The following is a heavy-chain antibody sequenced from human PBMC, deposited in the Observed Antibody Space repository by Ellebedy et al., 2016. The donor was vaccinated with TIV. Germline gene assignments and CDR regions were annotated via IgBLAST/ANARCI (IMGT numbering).Heavy chain of an antibody. CDR3: ARGDNYYYDSSGYHYSH. V-gene: IGHV1-46*01. CDR2: INPTSGDS. D-gene: IGHD3-22*01. J-gene: IGHJ4*02. Sequence: ASVKVSCKVSGYTFTRYYLYWVRQAPGQGLDWMGIINPTSGDSNYAQKFQGRVTMTRDTSTSTVYMELSSLRSEDPAVYYCARGDNYYYDSSGYHYSHWGQGTLVTVSS. CDR1: GYTFTRYY.